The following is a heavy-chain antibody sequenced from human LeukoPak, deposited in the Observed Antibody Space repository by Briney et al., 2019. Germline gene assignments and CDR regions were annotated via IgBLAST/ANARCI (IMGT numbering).Heavy chain of an antibody. Sequence: ASVKVSCKASGYTFTSYGISWVRRAPGQGLEWMGWISAYNGNTNYAQKLQGRVTMTTDTSTSTAYMELRSLRSDDTAVYYCARETNHYDFWSGHRGDFGYWGQGTLVTVSS. CDR3: ARETNHYDFWSGHRGDFGY. V-gene: IGHV1-18*01. CDR1: GYTFTSYG. D-gene: IGHD3-3*01. CDR2: ISAYNGNT. J-gene: IGHJ4*02.